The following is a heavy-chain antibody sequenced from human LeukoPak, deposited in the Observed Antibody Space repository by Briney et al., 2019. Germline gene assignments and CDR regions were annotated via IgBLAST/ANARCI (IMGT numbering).Heavy chain of an antibody. CDR3: AKYCGGDCYALDY. D-gene: IGHD2-21*02. Sequence: GGSLRLSCAASGFTFSVHYMDWVRQAPGKGLEWVGRIRNKANSYTTEYAASVKGRFTISRDDSKNSLYLQMNSLKTDDTAVYYCAKYCGGDCYALDYWGQGTLVTVSS. CDR2: IRNKANSYTT. J-gene: IGHJ4*02. CDR1: GFTFSVHY. V-gene: IGHV3-72*01.